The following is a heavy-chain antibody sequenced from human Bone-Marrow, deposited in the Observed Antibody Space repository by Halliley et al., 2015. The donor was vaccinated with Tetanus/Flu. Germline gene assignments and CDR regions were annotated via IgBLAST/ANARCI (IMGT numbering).Heavy chain of an antibody. Sequence: GSGFQTYPADSVKGRFFISRDNSESTLYLEIHSLRPEDTAVYYCAKDRNFSPSLYNYAGWDVWGRGTTVTVSS. D-gene: IGHD1-1*01. J-gene: IGHJ6*02. CDR3: AKDRNFSPSLYNYAGWDV. V-gene: IGHV3-23*01. CDR2: GSGFQT.